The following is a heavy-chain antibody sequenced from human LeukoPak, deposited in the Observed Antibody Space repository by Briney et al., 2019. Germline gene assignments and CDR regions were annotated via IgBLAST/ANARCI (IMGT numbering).Heavy chain of an antibody. CDR1: GGTFSSYA. D-gene: IGHD2-21*01. CDR2: ISPYNGNT. Sequence: ASVKVSCKASGGTFSSYAINWVRQAPGQGLEWMGWISPYNGNTNYAQKLQGRVTMTTDTSTSTAYMELRSLTSDDTAVYYCATHGTYCGGDCYSYFWGHGTLITVSS. CDR3: ATHGTYCGGDCYSYF. J-gene: IGHJ4*01. V-gene: IGHV1-18*01.